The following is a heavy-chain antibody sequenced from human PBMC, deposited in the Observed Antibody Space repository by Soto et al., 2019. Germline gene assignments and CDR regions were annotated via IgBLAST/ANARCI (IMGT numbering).Heavy chain of an antibody. J-gene: IGHJ6*02. Sequence: PGGSLRLSCAASGFTFDGYAMHWVRQAPGKGLEWVSGISWNSGSIGYADSVKGRFTISRDNAKNSLYLQMNSLRAEDTALYYCAKVVDSGWYQGDYYYGMDVWGQGTTVTVSS. CDR2: ISWNSGSI. D-gene: IGHD6-19*01. V-gene: IGHV3-9*01. CDR1: GFTFDGYA. CDR3: AKVVDSGWYQGDYYYGMDV.